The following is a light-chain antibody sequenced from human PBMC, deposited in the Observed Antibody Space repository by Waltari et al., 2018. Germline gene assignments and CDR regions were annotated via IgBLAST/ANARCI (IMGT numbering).Light chain of an antibody. J-gene: IGKJ1*01. CDR2: GAA. Sequence: DIQMTQSPASLSASIGDRVTITCRASQSISTYLNWYQQKPGKAPKLLVFGAASLQSGVPSRVSGSGSGTDFTLTISSLQPEDFATYYCQQTYSTSWTFGQGTKVEI. CDR3: QQTYSTSWT. V-gene: IGKV1-39*01. CDR1: QSISTY.